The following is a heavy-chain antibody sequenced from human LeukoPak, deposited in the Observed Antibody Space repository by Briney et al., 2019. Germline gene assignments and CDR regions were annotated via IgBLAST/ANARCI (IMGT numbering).Heavy chain of an antibody. D-gene: IGHD3-22*01. CDR3: AKSTPSITMIVVDAFDI. CDR1: GFTFSSYA. Sequence: PGGSLRLSCAASGFTFSSYAMSWVRQAPGKGLEWVSAISGSGGSTYYADSVKGRFTISRDNSKNTLYLQMNSLRAEDTAVYYCAKSTPSITMIVVDAFDIWGQGTMVTVSS. J-gene: IGHJ3*02. CDR2: ISGSGGST. V-gene: IGHV3-23*01.